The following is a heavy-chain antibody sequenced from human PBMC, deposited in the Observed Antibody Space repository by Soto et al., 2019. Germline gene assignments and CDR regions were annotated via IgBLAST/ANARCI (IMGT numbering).Heavy chain of an antibody. CDR1: GGSSTSSSYY. V-gene: IGHV4-39*01. Sequence: SETLSLTCTVSGGSSTSSSYYLGWIRQPPGKGLEWIGSIYYSGSTYYNPSLKSRVTISVDTSKNQFSLKLSSVTAADTAVYYCATQEVGGSYVYTFDPWGQGTLVTVPQ. CDR3: ATQEVGGSYVYTFDP. CDR2: IYYSGST. D-gene: IGHD1-26*01. J-gene: IGHJ5*02.